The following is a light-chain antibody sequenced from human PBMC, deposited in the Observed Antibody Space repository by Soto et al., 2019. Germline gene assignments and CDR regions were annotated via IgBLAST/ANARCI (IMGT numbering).Light chain of an antibody. V-gene: IGKV2-28*01. CDR3: MQALQTGWT. Sequence: DIVMTQSPLSLPVTPGEPASISCRSSQSLLHSNGFNYLDWYLQKPGQSPQLLIYLGSTRASGVPDRCSGSGSGTDFTLKISRVEAEDVGVYYCMQALQTGWTFGQGTKVEIK. J-gene: IGKJ1*01. CDR1: QSLLHSNGFNY. CDR2: LGS.